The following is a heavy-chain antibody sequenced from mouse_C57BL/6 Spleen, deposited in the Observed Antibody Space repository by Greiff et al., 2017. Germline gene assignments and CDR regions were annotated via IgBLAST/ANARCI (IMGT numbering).Heavy chain of an antibody. CDR1: GYAFSSYW. Sequence: QVQLQQSGAELVKPGASVKISCKASGYAFSSYWMNWVKQRPGKGLEWIGQIYPGDGDTNYNGKFKGKATLTADKSSSTAYMQLSSLTSEDSAVYFCAGRLRQEAWFAYWGQGTLVTVSA. CDR2: IYPGDGDT. V-gene: IGHV1-80*01. D-gene: IGHD2-4*01. J-gene: IGHJ3*01. CDR3: AGRLRQEAWFAY.